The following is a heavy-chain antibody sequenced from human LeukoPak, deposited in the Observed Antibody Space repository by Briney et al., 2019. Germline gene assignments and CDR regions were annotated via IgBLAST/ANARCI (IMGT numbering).Heavy chain of an antibody. CDR3: ARGLRSSFDY. D-gene: IGHD5-12*01. V-gene: IGHV4-30-2*01. CDR2: IYHSGST. Sequence: PSETLSLTCTVSGGSISSGGYSWSWIRQPPGKGLEWIGYIYHSGSTYYNPSLKSRVTISVDRSKNQFSLKLSSVTAADTAVYYCARGLRSSFDYWGQGTLVTVSS. J-gene: IGHJ4*02. CDR1: GGSISSGGYS.